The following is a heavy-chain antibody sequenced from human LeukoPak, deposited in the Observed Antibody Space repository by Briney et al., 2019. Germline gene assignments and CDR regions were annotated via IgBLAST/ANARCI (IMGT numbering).Heavy chain of an antibody. D-gene: IGHD4-11*01. V-gene: IGHV4-38-2*02. CDR1: GYSISSGYY. Sequence: SETLSLTCTVSGYSISSGYYWGWIGQPPGKGREWMGSIYHSGSTYYNPSLKSRVTISVDTSKNQSSLKLSSVTAADTAVYYCARLDYLNYFDYWGQGTLVTVSS. CDR3: ARLDYLNYFDY. CDR2: IYHSGST. J-gene: IGHJ4*02.